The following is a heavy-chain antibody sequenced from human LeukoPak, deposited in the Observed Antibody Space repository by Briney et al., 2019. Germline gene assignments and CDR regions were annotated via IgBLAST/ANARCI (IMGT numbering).Heavy chain of an antibody. J-gene: IGHJ4*02. CDR2: VNAGNGNT. CDR3: ARGATTVVNPSYYFDY. D-gene: IGHD4-23*01. V-gene: IGHV1-3*01. CDR1: GYTFTSYA. Sequence: ASVKVSCKASGYTFTSYAMHWVRQAPGQRLEWMGWVNAGNGNTKYSQKFQGRVTITRDTSASTAYMELSSLRSEDTAVYYCARGATTVVNPSYYFDYWGQGTLVTVSS.